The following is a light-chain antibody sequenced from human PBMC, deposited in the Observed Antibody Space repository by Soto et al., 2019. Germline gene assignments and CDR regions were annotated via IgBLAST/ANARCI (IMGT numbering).Light chain of an antibody. Sequence: QSVLTQPPSVSGAPGQRVTISCTGSSANIGAAYNVDWYQQLPGTAPKLLIYGNNNRPSGVPARFSGSKSGTSASLAIAGLQAEDEGDYYCAAWDETLIDVFGTGTKVTVL. J-gene: IGLJ1*01. CDR2: GNN. CDR3: AAWDETLIDV. CDR1: SANIGAAYN. V-gene: IGLV1-40*01.